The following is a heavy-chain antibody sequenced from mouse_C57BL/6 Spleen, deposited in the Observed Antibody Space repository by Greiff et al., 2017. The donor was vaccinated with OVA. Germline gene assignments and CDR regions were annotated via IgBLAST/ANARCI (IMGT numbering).Heavy chain of an antibody. V-gene: IGHV1-69*01. CDR3: ARRTVTTQTDWYFDV. Sequence: VQLQQPGAELVMPGASVKLSCKASGYTFTSYWMHWVKQRPGQGLEWIGEIDPSDSYTNYNQKFKGKSTLTVDKSSSTAYMQLSSLTSEDSAVYYCARRTVTTQTDWYFDVWGTGTTVTVSS. D-gene: IGHD2-2*01. CDR1: GYTFTSYW. CDR2: IDPSDSYT. J-gene: IGHJ1*03.